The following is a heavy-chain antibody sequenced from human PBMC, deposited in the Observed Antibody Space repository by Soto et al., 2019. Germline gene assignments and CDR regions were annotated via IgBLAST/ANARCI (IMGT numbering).Heavy chain of an antibody. CDR2: ISAYNGNT. V-gene: IGHV1-18*01. Sequence: ASVKVSCKASGYTFTSYGISRVRQAPGQGLEWMGWISAYNGNTNYAQKLQGRVTMTTDTSTSTAYMELRSLRSDDTAVYYCAXDQFTGTTGYYYYGMDVWGQGTTVTVSS. J-gene: IGHJ6*01. CDR3: AXDQFTGTTGYYYYGMDV. CDR1: GYTFTSYG. D-gene: IGHD1-7*01.